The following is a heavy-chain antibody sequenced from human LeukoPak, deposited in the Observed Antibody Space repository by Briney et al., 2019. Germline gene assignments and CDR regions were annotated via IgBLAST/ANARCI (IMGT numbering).Heavy chain of an antibody. Sequence: SETLSLTCAVYGVSFSGYYWSWIRQPPGKGLEWIGEINHSGSTNYNPSLKSRVTISVDTSKNQFSLKLSSVTAADTAVYYCARGSNDYVWGSYRYTRRYCFDYWGQGTLVTVSS. CDR1: GVSFSGYY. J-gene: IGHJ4*02. D-gene: IGHD3-16*02. CDR3: ARGSNDYVWGSYRYTRRYCFDY. CDR2: INHSGST. V-gene: IGHV4-34*01.